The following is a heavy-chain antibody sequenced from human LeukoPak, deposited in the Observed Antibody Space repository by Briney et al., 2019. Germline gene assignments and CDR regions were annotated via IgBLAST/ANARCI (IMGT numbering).Heavy chain of an antibody. CDR2: IIPIFGTA. Sequence: SVKVSCKASGGTFSSYAISWVRQAPGQGLEWMVGIIPIFGTANYAQKFEGRVTITTDESTSTAYMELSSLRSEDTAVYYCARGSRDYYDSSGYRFDYWGQGTLVTVSS. J-gene: IGHJ4*02. CDR1: GGTFSSYA. CDR3: ARGSRDYYDSSGYRFDY. D-gene: IGHD3-22*01. V-gene: IGHV1-69*05.